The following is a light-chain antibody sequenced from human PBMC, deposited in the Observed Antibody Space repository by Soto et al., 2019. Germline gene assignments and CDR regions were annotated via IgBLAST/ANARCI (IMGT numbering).Light chain of an antibody. CDR1: QGISSA. J-gene: IGKJ4*01. CDR3: QQFNSYPHLLT. CDR2: DAS. Sequence: AIQLTQSPSSLSASVGDRVTITCRASQGISSALAWYQQKPGKAPKLLIYDASSLESGVPSRFSGSGSGTDFTLTISSLQPEDFATYYSQQFNSYPHLLTFGGGTKVEIK. V-gene: IGKV1-13*02.